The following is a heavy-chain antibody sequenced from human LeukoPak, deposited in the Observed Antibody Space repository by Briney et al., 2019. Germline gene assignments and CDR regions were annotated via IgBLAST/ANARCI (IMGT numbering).Heavy chain of an antibody. J-gene: IGHJ4*02. V-gene: IGHV5-51*01. CDR1: GYSFTSYW. CDR2: IYPGDSDT. D-gene: IGHD2-15*01. CDR3: ARHFYVAGSCYRLDY. Sequence: GESLKISCKGSGYSFTSYWIGWVRQMPGKGLEWMGIIYPGDSDTRYSPSFQGQVTISADKSISTAYLQWSSLKASDTAMYYCARHFYVAGSCYRLDYWGQGTLVTVSS.